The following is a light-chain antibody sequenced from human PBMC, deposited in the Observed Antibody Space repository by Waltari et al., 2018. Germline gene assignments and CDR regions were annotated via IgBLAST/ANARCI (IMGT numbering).Light chain of an antibody. Sequence: QSALTQPASVSGSPGQSITISCTGTSSDVGGHNYVSWYQLHPGKAPKLIIYEVTYRPSGLSNRFSGSKSGNTASLTISWLQAEDEADYYCSSYTSVSTYVIFGGGTKLTVL. V-gene: IGLV2-14*01. J-gene: IGLJ2*01. CDR1: SSDVGGHNY. CDR2: EVT. CDR3: SSYTSVSTYVI.